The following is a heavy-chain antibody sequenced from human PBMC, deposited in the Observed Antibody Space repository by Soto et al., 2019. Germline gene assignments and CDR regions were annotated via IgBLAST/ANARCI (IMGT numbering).Heavy chain of an antibody. D-gene: IGHD3-22*01. J-gene: IGHJ5*02. CDR3: AHSQTYYYYDSSGTPLFDR. CDR1: GFSLSTSGVG. CDR2: IYWNDDK. Sequence: SAPTLVTPARTLPMTCTFSGFSLSTSGVGVRWISHTPASALEWLALIYWNDDKRYSPSLKSRLTITNDTSKNQLVLTMTNMDPVDTATYYCAHSQTYYYYDSSGTPLFDRWGQGTMVTVSS. V-gene: IGHV2-5*01.